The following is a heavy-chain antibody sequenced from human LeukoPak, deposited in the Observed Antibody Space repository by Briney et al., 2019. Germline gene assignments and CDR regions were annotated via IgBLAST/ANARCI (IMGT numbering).Heavy chain of an antibody. CDR3: AKRPRETYYDFWSGYSDY. Sequence: PGGSLRLSCAASGFTFSSYSMNWVRQAPGKGLEWVSSISSSSSYIYYADSVKGRFTISRDNAKNSLYLQMNSLRAEDTAVYYCAKRPRETYYDFWSGYSDYWGQGTLVTVSS. V-gene: IGHV3-21*04. D-gene: IGHD3-3*01. CDR1: GFTFSSYS. CDR2: ISSSSSYI. J-gene: IGHJ4*02.